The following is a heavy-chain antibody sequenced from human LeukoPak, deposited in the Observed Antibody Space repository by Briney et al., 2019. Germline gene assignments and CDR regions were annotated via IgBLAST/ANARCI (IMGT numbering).Heavy chain of an antibody. J-gene: IGHJ4*02. V-gene: IGHV3-48*01. CDR2: ITSSSSAI. Sequence: GGSLRLSCAASGFTVSSNYMNWVRQAPGKGLEWVAYITSSSSAIYYADSVKGRFTISRDNAKNSLYLQMNSLRAEDTAVYYCARAEYGGIDYWGQGTLVTVSS. CDR1: GFTVSSNY. D-gene: IGHD3-16*01. CDR3: ARAEYGGIDY.